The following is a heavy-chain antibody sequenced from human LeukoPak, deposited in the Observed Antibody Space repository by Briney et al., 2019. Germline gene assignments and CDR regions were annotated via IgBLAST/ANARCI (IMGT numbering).Heavy chain of an antibody. CDR1: GFTFSIYS. D-gene: IGHD2-2*01. J-gene: IGHJ6*02. CDR3: AKVGVPAAI. CDR2: ISGSGGST. V-gene: IGHV3-23*01. Sequence: PGGSLRLSCAGAGFTFSIYSMNWVRQAPGKGLEWVSAISGSGGSTYYADSVKGRFTISRDNSKNTLYLQMNSLRAEDTAVYYCAKVGVPAAIWGQGTTVTVSS.